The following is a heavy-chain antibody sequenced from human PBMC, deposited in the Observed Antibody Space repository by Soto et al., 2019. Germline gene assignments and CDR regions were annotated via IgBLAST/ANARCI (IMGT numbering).Heavy chain of an antibody. CDR1: GGSISSGGYY. J-gene: IGHJ3*02. Sequence: SETLSLTCTVSGGSISSGGYYWGWIRQPPGKGLEWIGTVYHSGRAYYNPSLNSRVTMSVDTSKNAFSVRLTSVTAADTAVYFCARLVPYCGGDCYSVGAFDIWGQGTMVTVSS. CDR3: ARLVPYCGGDCYSVGAFDI. V-gene: IGHV4-39*01. D-gene: IGHD2-21*02. CDR2: VYHSGRA.